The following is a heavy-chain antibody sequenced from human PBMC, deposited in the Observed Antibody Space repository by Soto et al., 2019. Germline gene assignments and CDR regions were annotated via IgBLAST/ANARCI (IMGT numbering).Heavy chain of an antibody. CDR2: ISSSGSTI. V-gene: IGHV3-48*03. Sequence: GGSLRLSCAASGFTFSSYEMNWVRQALGKGLEWVSYISSSGSTIYYADSVKGRFTISRDNAKNSLYLQMNSLRAEDTAVYYCASWGKYDFWSGYYRGYGMDVWGQGTTVTVSS. J-gene: IGHJ6*02. CDR3: ASWGKYDFWSGYYRGYGMDV. CDR1: GFTFSSYE. D-gene: IGHD3-3*01.